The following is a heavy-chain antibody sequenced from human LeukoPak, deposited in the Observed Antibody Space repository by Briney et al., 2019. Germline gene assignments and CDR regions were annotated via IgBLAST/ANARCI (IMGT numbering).Heavy chain of an antibody. D-gene: IGHD3-16*02. V-gene: IGHV3-11*04. CDR1: GFTFSDSY. Sequence: GGSLRLSCAASGFTFSDSYMTWVRQAPGKGVEWVAYISGSGHDINYSDSAKGRFTISRDNAKNSLYLQMCSLRVEAPAVYYCTRDHRHLDSWGQGTLVTVSS. CDR2: ISGSGHDI. J-gene: IGHJ4*02. CDR3: TRDHRHLDS.